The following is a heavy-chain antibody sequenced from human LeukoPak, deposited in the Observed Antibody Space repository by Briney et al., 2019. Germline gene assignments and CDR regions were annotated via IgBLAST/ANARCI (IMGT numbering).Heavy chain of an antibody. D-gene: IGHD5-18*01. CDR3: ASEGAAMEDY. Sequence: SETLSLTCAVYGGSFSGYYWSWIRQPPGKGLEWIGEINHSGSTNYNPSLKSRVTISVDTSKNQFSLKLSSVTAADTAVYYCASEGAAMEDYWGQGTLVTVSS. J-gene: IGHJ4*02. CDR2: INHSGST. V-gene: IGHV4-34*01. CDR1: GGSFSGYY.